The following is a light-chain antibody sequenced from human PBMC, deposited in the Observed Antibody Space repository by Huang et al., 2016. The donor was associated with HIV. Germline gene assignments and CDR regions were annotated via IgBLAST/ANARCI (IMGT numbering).Light chain of an antibody. CDR2: RVS. Sequence: DIQMTQSPSSLSASVGDRVTITCRASQGIKNYVAWFQQKPGKAPKTLIHRVSYLHSGVPSRFSGSGSRIHFPLTLTSRHPEDFAFSYCQHYSTYPYTFGQGTKLEIK. CDR3: QHYSTYPYT. J-gene: IGKJ2*01. V-gene: IGKV1-16*01. CDR1: QGIKNY.